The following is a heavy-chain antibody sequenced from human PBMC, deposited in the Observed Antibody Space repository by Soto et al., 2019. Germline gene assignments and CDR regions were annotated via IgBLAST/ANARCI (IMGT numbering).Heavy chain of an antibody. CDR2: ISYDGSNK. V-gene: IGHV3-30*03. D-gene: IGHD6-19*01. J-gene: IGHJ4*02. Sequence: GGSLRLSCAASGFTFSSYGMHWVRQAPGKGLEWVAVISYDGSNKYYADSVKGRFTISRDNSKNTLYLQMNSLRAEDTAVYYCAAAVLPFDYWGQGTLVTVSS. CDR3: AAAVLPFDY. CDR1: GFTFSSYG.